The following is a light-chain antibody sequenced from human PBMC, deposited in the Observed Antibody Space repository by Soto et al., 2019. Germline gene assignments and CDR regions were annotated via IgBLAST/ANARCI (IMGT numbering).Light chain of an antibody. CDR1: QSVSSN. J-gene: IGKJ3*01. CDR3: QQYNNWPLFT. Sequence: EIVMTQSPATLSVSPGERATLSCRASQSVSSNLAWYQQKPGQAPTLLIYGASTRATGIPARFSVSGSGTEFTLTISSLQSEDFAVYYCQQYNNWPLFTFGPGTKVDIK. V-gene: IGKV3-15*01. CDR2: GAS.